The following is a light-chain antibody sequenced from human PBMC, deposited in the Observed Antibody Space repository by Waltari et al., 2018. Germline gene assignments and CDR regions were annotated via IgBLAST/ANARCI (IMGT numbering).Light chain of an antibody. V-gene: IGLV2-23*02. J-gene: IGLJ2*01. CDR1: TSDIGAYNY. Sequence: QSALTQPASVSGSPGQSITISCTGTTSDIGAYNYFSWYQLHPGKVPKLIIYDVTKRPSGVSQRFSGSKSGNTASLTISGLQAEDEADYYCCSYADSRGVFGGGTTLTVL. CDR3: CSYADSRGV. CDR2: DVT.